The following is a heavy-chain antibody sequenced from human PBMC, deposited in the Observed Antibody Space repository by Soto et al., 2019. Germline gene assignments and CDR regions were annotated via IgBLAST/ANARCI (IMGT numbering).Heavy chain of an antibody. J-gene: IGHJ4*02. Sequence: QVQLQESGPGLVKPSQTLSLTCTVSGGSISSGGYYWTWIRQHPGKGLEWIGYIYYSGSTYYNPSLNSQVTISIDTSKNQFSRELSSVTAADTAVYYCARRGRGFYPYYLAYWRQGTLVTVSS. CDR2: IYYSGST. V-gene: IGHV4-31*01. CDR3: ARRGRGFYPYYLAY. CDR1: GGSISSGGYY. D-gene: IGHD3-22*01.